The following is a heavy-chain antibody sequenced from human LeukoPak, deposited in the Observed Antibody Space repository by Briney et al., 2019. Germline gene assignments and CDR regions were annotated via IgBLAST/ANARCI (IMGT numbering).Heavy chain of an antibody. Sequence: SETLSLTCTVSGGSISSGGYYWSWLRQHPGKGLEWIGYIYYSGSTYYNPSLKSRVTISVDTSKNQFSLKLSSVTAADTAVYYCARETETNYFDYWGQGTLVTVSS. CDR1: GGSISSGGYY. CDR3: ARETETNYFDY. V-gene: IGHV4-31*03. J-gene: IGHJ4*02. CDR2: IYYSGST.